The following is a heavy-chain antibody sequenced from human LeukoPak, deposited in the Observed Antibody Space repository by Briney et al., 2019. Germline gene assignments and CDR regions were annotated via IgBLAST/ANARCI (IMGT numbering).Heavy chain of an antibody. D-gene: IGHD3-9*01. CDR3: ARDRGGYDILTGYKGSRYYYGMDV. CDR2: IYHSGST. J-gene: IGHJ6*02. Sequence: SGTLSLTCAVSGGSISSSNWWSWVRQPPGKGLDWMGEIYHSGSTNYNPSLKSRVTISVDESKNQFSLKLSSVTAADTAVYYCARDRGGYDILTGYKGSRYYYGMDVWGQGTTVTVSS. V-gene: IGHV4-4*02. CDR1: GGSISSSNW.